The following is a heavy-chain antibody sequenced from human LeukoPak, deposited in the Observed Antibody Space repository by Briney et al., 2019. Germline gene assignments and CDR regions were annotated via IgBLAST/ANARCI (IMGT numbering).Heavy chain of an antibody. CDR3: ARGPPIYGSGIRPSDY. CDR2: IYPGDSDT. J-gene: IGHJ4*02. CDR1: GYSFTSYW. D-gene: IGHD3-10*01. V-gene: IGHV5-51*01. Sequence: GESLKISCKGSGYSFTSYWIGWVRQMPGKGLEWMGIIYPGDSDTRYSPSFQGQVTISADKSISTAYLQWSSLKASDTAMYYCARGPPIYGSGIRPSDYWGQGTLVTVSS.